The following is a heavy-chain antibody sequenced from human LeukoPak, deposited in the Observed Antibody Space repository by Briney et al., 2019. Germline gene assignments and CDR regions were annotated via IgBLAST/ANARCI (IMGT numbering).Heavy chain of an antibody. J-gene: IGHJ5*02. CDR3: ARGAGCTHGSCLSEGFDNWFDP. CDR1: GYNFNNYW. D-gene: IGHD2-8*01. Sequence: RGESLKISCKAFGYNFNNYWIGWVPQMPGKGLEWMGIIYPGNSDTRYSPSFRGQVTISADKSISTAYLQWRSLKASDTAIYYCARGAGCTHGSCLSEGFDNWFDPWGRGTLVTVSS. CDR2: IYPGNSDT. V-gene: IGHV5-51*01.